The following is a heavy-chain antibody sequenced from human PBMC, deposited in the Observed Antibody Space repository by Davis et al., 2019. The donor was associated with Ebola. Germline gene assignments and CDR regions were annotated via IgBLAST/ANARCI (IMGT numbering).Heavy chain of an antibody. D-gene: IGHD2-15*01. J-gene: IGHJ6*02. CDR2: IKQDGSEK. V-gene: IGHV3-7*01. CDR1: GFTFSSYW. Sequence: GESLKISCAASGFTFSSYWMSWVRQAPGKGLEWVANIKQDGSEKYYVDSVKGRFTISRDNAKNSLYLQMNSLRAEDTAVYYCARGLLYYYYGMDVWGQGTTVTVSS. CDR3: ARGLLYYYYGMDV.